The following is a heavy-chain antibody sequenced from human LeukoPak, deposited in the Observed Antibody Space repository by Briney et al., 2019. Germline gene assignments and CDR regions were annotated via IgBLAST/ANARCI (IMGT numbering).Heavy chain of an antibody. CDR3: AKDSYGDSQVVDY. J-gene: IGHJ4*02. CDR1: GFTVSSNY. V-gene: IGHV3-53*01. CDR2: IYSGGST. D-gene: IGHD4-17*01. Sequence: GGSLRLSCAASGFTVSSNYMSWVRQAPGKGLEWVSVIYSGGSTYYADSVKGRFTISRDNSKNTLYLQMNSLRAEDTAVYYCAKDSYGDSQVVDYWGQGTLVAVSS.